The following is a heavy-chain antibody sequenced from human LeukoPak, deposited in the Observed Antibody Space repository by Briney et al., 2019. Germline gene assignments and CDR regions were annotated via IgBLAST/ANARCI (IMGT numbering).Heavy chain of an antibody. CDR1: GYTFTSYY. D-gene: IGHD1-7*01. V-gene: IGHV1-46*03. J-gene: IGHJ4*02. CDR3: ARSDPAKLQFDY. CDR2: INPSGGST. Sequence: GASVKVSCKASGYTFTSYYMHWVRQAPGQGLEWMGIINPSGGSTSYAQKFQGRVTMTRDTSTSTVYMELSSLRSEDMAVYYCARSDPAKLQFDYWGQGTLVTVSS.